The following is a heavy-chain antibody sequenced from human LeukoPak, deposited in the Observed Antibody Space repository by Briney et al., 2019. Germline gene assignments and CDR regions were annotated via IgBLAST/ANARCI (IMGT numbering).Heavy chain of an antibody. CDR1: GGSVSSGSYY. CDR2: IYYSGST. CDR3: ARAGTSILGIDY. V-gene: IGHV4-61*01. D-gene: IGHD2-2*01. Sequence: SETLSLTCTVSGGSVSSGSYYWSWIRQPPGKGLEWIGYIYYSGSTNYNPSLKSRVTISVDTSKNQFSLKLSSVTAADTAVYYCARAGTSILGIDYWGQGTLVTVSS. J-gene: IGHJ4*02.